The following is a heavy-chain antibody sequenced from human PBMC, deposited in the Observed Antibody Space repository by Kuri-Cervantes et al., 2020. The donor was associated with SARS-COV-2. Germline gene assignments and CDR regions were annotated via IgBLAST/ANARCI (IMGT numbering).Heavy chain of an antibody. CDR2: IPSAGGT. J-gene: IGHJ3*02. V-gene: IGHV4-39*01. D-gene: IGHD2-2*01. CDR1: GGSISSPNYD. CDR3: ARQPCTSPSCYLGDDAFDI. Sequence: ESLKISCTVSGGSISSPNYDWGWIRQPPGKGLEWIGSIPSAGGTYYSPFLKSRVTISVDTSKNKFSLKLTSVTAANAAVYYCARQPCTSPSCYLGDDAFDIWGQGTMVTVSS.